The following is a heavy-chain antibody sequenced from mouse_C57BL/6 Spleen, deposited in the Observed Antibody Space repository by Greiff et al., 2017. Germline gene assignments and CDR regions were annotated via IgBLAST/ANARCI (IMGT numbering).Heavy chain of an antibody. CDR3: ARGGSSLYYFDY. V-gene: IGHV8-8*01. CDR1: GFSLSTFGMG. D-gene: IGHD1-1*01. Sequence: VTLPSSVPFLFPPSPPLRLTCSFSGFSLSTFGMGVGWIRQPSGKGLEWLAHIWWDDDKYYNPALKSRLTISKDTSNNQVFLKIANVDTADTATYYCARGGSSLYYFDYWGQGTTLTVSS. J-gene: IGHJ2*01. CDR2: IWWDDDK.